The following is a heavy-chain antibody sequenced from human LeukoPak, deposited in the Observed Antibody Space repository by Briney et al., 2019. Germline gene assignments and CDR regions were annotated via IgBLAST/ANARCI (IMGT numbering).Heavy chain of an antibody. Sequence: PSETLSLTCTVSGVSISTYYWSCTRQPPGKGLEWIGYIYYTGSANYNPSLKSRVTMSVDTSRNEFSLKLTVTAADTAVYYCARAQDTGTYYGTFDYWGPGTLVTVSS. CDR1: GVSISTYY. V-gene: IGHV4-59*01. J-gene: IGHJ4*02. D-gene: IGHD1-26*01. CDR2: IYYTGSA. CDR3: ARAQDTGTYYGTFDY.